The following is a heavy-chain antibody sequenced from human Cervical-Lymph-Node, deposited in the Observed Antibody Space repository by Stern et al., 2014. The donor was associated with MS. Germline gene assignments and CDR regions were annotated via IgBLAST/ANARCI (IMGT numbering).Heavy chain of an antibody. CDR1: GFTFSSFA. CDR2: ISHDGTNK. J-gene: IGHJ4*02. Sequence: VQLVESGGGLVQPGKSLRLSCAASGFTFSSFAMHWVRQAPGQGLQWLAVISHDGTNKYYAASVKGRFTISRDKSNNAVYLQISSLRLDDTAVYFCARDPSRFGDNGYLDFWGQGTLVTVSS. D-gene: IGHD3-10*01. CDR3: ARDPSRFGDNGYLDF. V-gene: IGHV3-30-3*01.